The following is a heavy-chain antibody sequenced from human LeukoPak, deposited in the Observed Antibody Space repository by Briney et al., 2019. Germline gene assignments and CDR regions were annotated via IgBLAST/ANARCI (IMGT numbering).Heavy chain of an antibody. Sequence: SETLSLTCAVYGGSFSGYYWSWIRQPPGKGLEWIGEINHSGSTNYNPSLKSRVTISVDTSKNQFSLKLSSVTAADTAVYYCARDDYPPYWYFDLWGRGTLVTVSS. CDR1: GGSFSGYY. CDR2: INHSGST. CDR3: ARDDYPPYWYFDL. V-gene: IGHV4-34*01. D-gene: IGHD4-11*01. J-gene: IGHJ2*01.